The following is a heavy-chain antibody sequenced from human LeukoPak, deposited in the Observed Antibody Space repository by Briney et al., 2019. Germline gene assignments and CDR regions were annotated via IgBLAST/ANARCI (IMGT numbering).Heavy chain of an antibody. J-gene: IGHJ4*02. D-gene: IGHD3-22*01. CDR1: GFTFSSYA. CDR3: AKDSPYYYDSSGYFLTFDY. CDR2: ISGSGGST. V-gene: IGHV3-23*01. Sequence: PGGSLRLSCAASGFTFSSYAMSWVRQAPGKGLEWVSAISGSGGSTYYADSVKGRFTISRGNSKNTLYLQMNSLRAEDTAVYYCAKDSPYYYDSSGYFLTFDYWGQGTLVTVSS.